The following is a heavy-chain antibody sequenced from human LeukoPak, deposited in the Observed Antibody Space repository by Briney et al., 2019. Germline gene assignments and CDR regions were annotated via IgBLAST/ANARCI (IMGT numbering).Heavy chain of an antibody. CDR2: INRDGMTP. V-gene: IGHV3-74*01. CDR1: GFTFSIYW. J-gene: IGHJ6*03. D-gene: IGHD3-3*01. Sequence: PGGSRRLSCAASGFTFSIYWMHGGPRAPGKALGGGSRINRDGMTPDYAGSLKGRFTISRDTAKNTLYLQMDGLRGDDSALYYCAKVSQNYDFWSGYILYYYYYMDVWGKGTTVTVSS. CDR3: AKVSQNYDFWSGYILYYYYYMDV.